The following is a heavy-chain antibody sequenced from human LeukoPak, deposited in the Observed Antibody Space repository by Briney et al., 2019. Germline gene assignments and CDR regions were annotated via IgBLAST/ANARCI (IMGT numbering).Heavy chain of an antibody. Sequence: GASVKVSCKAFGYTFTRYGVSWVRQAPGQGLEWIGWVSGSNGNTNYAQRLQGRVTMTTDTSTSTAYMELRSLRSDDTAVYYCARDTYYEGVPRYYYYMDVWGKGTTVTVSS. CDR2: VSGSNGNT. D-gene: IGHD3-3*01. CDR3: ARDTYYEGVPRYYYYMDV. V-gene: IGHV1-18*01. CDR1: GYTFTRYG. J-gene: IGHJ6*03.